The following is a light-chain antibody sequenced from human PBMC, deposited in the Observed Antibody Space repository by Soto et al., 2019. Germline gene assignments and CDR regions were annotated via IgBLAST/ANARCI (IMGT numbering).Light chain of an antibody. V-gene: IGLV2-14*01. Sequence: QSALTQPASVSGSPGQSITISCTGTSSDVGGYNYVSWYQQHQGKAPKFMIYDVSNRPSGVSTRFSGSKSGNTASLTSSGLQAEDEADYYCNSYTTSNTRQIVFGTGTKLTVL. CDR3: NSYTTSNTRQIV. J-gene: IGLJ1*01. CDR1: SSDVGGYNY. CDR2: DVS.